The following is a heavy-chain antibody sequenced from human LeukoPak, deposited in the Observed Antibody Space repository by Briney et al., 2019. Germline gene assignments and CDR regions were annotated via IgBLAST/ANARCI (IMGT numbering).Heavy chain of an antibody. CDR2: IKQDGSEK. V-gene: IGHV3-7*01. CDR1: GFMLSSYW. CDR3: ARASWLDCTNGVCYGQYFDY. Sequence: HPGGSLRLSCAASGFMLSSYWMSWVRQAPGKGLEWVANIKQDGSEKYYVDSVKGRFTISRDNAKNSLFLQMNRLRAEDTAVYYCARASWLDCTNGVCYGQYFDYWGQGTLVTVSS. J-gene: IGHJ4*02. D-gene: IGHD2-8*01.